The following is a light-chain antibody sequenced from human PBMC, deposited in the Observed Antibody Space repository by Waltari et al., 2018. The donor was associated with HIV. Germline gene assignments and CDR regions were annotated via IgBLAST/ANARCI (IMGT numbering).Light chain of an antibody. CDR1: QSVLYSSNHKNY. CDR2: WAS. V-gene: IGKV4-1*01. J-gene: IGKJ1*01. CDR3: QQYYSTPWT. Sequence: DIVMTQSPDSLAVSLGVRATINWKSSQSVLYSSNHKNYLAWYQQKPGQPPKLLIYWASTRESGVPDRFSGSGSGTDFTLTISSLQAEDVAVYYCQQYYSTPWTFGQGTKVEIK.